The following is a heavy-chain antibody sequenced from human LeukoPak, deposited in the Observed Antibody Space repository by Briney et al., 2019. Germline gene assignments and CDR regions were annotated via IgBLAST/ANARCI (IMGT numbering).Heavy chain of an antibody. CDR3: AKRDSSGSYYFDY. CDR2: IIGNGGGT. J-gene: IGHJ4*02. D-gene: IGHD6-19*01. CDR1: GFTFSSYA. V-gene: IGHV3-23*01. Sequence: YPGGSLRLSCAASGFTFSSYAMSWVRQAPGKGLEWVSAIIGNGGGTYYADSVKGRFTISRDNSKNTLYLQINSLRAEDTAVYYCAKRDSSGSYYFDYWGQGTLVTVSS.